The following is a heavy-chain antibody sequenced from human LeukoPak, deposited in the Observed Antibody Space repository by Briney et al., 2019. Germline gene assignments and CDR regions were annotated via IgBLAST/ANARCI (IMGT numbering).Heavy chain of an antibody. Sequence: GGSLRLSCAASGFTFSSYSMNWVRQAPGKGLECVSVIYSGGSTYSADSVKGRFTISRDNSRNMVYLQMSGLRAEDTAVYYCARTRGSHPSPFDSWGQGTLVTVSS. CDR2: IYSGGST. CDR3: ARTRGSHPSPFDS. D-gene: IGHD3-10*01. J-gene: IGHJ4*02. V-gene: IGHV3-53*01. CDR1: GFTFSSYS.